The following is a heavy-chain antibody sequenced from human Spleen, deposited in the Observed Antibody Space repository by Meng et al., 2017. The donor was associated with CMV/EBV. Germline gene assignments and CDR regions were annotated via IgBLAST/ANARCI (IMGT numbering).Heavy chain of an antibody. Sequence: LSLTGAGYGGSCSGYYWSWIRQPPGKGLEWIGEINHSGSTNYSPSLKSRVTISVDTSKNQFSLKLSSVTAADTAVYYCARGDRGWFDPWGQGTLVTVSS. CDR1: GGSCSGYY. CDR3: ARGDRGWFDP. V-gene: IGHV4-34*01. CDR2: INHSGST. J-gene: IGHJ5*02.